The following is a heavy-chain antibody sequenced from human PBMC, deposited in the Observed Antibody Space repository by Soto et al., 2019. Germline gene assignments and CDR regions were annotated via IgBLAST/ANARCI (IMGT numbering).Heavy chain of an antibody. CDR3: ASSSLYGMDV. J-gene: IGHJ6*02. V-gene: IGHV4-34*12. CDR2: IIHSEST. Sequence: PSETLSLTCAVYGGSFSAYYWSWVRQPPGKGLEWMGEIIHSESTKYNPSLKSRVTISVYTSKNQFSLKVGSVTAADTAVYYCASSSLYGMDVWGQGTTVTVSS. CDR1: GGSFSAYY.